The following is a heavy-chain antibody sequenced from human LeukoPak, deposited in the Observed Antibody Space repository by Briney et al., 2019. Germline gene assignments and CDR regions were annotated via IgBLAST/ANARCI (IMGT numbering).Heavy chain of an antibody. V-gene: IGHV3-33*01. CDR1: GFTFSSYG. J-gene: IGHJ6*02. CDR2: IWYDGSNK. CDR3: VSQYGVDV. Sequence: GGSLRLSCAASGFTFSSYGMHWVRQAPGKGLEWVAVIWYDGSNKYYADFVNCGFTISRDNSKNTLSLQMNSLRDEDTAVYYCVSQYGVDVWGQGTTVTVS.